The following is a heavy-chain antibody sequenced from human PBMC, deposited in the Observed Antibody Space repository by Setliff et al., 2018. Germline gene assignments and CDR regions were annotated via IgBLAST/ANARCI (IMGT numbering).Heavy chain of an antibody. V-gene: IGHV3-7*01. Sequence: ETLSLTCTVSGASISSYYWAWIRQPPGKGLEWVANIKQDESEKHYVGSVKGRFTISRDNARNSVYLQMNSLRAEDAAVYYCATSDWYAAFDHWGQGTLVTVSS. CDR1: GASISSYY. J-gene: IGHJ4*02. CDR2: IKQDESEK. D-gene: IGHD6-19*01. CDR3: ATSDWYAAFDH.